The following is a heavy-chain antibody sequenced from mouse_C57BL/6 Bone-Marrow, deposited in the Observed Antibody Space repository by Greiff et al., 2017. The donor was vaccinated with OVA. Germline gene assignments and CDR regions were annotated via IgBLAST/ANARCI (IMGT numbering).Heavy chain of an antibody. V-gene: IGHV1-55*01. Sequence: QVQLQQPGAELVKPGASVKMSCKASGYTFTSYWITWVKQRPGQGLEWIGDIYPGSGSTNYNEKFKSKATLTVATSSSTAYMQLSSLTSEDSAVYYCARDGYYALGFAYWGQGTLVTVSA. D-gene: IGHD2-3*01. CDR3: ARDGYYALGFAY. CDR2: IYPGSGST. CDR1: GYTFTSYW. J-gene: IGHJ3*01.